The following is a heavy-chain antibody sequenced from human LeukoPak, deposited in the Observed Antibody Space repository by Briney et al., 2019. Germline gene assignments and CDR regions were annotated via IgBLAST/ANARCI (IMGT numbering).Heavy chain of an antibody. V-gene: IGHV4-61*01. J-gene: IGHJ4*02. CDR2: IYYSGST. CDR1: GDSISSSRHY. Sequence: SETLSLTCTVSGDSISSSRHYWSWIRQPPGKGLEWIGYIYYSGSTNYNPSLKSRVTISVDTSKNQFSLKLSSVTAADTAVYYCARSPSRSGWWDSDYWGQGTLVTVSS. CDR3: ARSPSRSGWWDSDY. D-gene: IGHD6-19*01.